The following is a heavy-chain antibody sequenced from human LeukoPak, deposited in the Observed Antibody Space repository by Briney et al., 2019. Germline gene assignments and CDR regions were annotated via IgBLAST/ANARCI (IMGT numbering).Heavy chain of an antibody. CDR3: ARRLTQYDCFDP. V-gene: IGHV6-1*01. J-gene: IGHJ5*02. CDR1: GDRVSSNSAT. CDR2: TYYRSTWYN. Sequence: SQTLSLTCAISGDRVSSNSATWNWIRQSRSRGLESLGRTYYRSTWYNDYAVSVRGRITVNPDTSKNQFSLHLNSVTPEDTAVYYCARRLTQYDCFDPWGQGILVTVSS. D-gene: IGHD2-2*01.